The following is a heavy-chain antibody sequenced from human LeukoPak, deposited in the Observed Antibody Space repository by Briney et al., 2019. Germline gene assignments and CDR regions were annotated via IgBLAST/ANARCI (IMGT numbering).Heavy chain of an antibody. J-gene: IGHJ4*02. CDR1: GFSFSTYA. Sequence: GGSLRLSCAASGFSFSTYAMSWVRQAPGKGLEWVSAISGSGGSTYYADSVKGRFTISRDNSKNTLFLQMKSLRAEDTAVYYCFGRNLVDYWGQGTLVTVSS. D-gene: IGHD6-13*01. V-gene: IGHV3-23*01. CDR2: ISGSGGST. CDR3: FGRNLVDY.